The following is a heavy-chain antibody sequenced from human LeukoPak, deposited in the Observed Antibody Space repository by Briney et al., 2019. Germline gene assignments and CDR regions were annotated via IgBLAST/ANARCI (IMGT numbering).Heavy chain of an antibody. CDR1: GGSISSSRYY. V-gene: IGHV4-30-4*08. D-gene: IGHD3-22*01. CDR3: ARVDYYDSSGLLAYYFDY. Sequence: PSETLSLTCTVSGGSISSSRYYWGWIRQPPGKGLEWIGYIYYSGSAYYNPSLKSRVTISVDTSKNQFSLKLSSVTAADTAVYYCARVDYYDSSGLLAYYFDYWGQGTLVTVSS. J-gene: IGHJ4*02. CDR2: IYYSGSA.